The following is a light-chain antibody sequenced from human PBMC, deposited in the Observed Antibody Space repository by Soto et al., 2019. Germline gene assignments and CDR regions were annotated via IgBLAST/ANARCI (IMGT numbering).Light chain of an antibody. CDR3: QQYNSYPPT. V-gene: IGKV1-8*01. CDR1: QGISSY. Sequence: AIRMTQSPSSLSASTGDRVTITCRASQGISSYLAWYQQKPGKAPKLLIYAASTLQSGVPSRFSGSGSGTDFTLTISSLQSEDFATYYCQQYNSYPPTFGQGTKVDI. CDR2: AAS. J-gene: IGKJ1*01.